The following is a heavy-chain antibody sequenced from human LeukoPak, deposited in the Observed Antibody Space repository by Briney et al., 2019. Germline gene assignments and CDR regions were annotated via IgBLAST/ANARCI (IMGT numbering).Heavy chain of an antibody. Sequence: ASVKVSCKASGFILTNYYIHWVRQAPGQGLEWMGIYNPSGGTTSHAQKFRGRLTMTRDTSTSTVYMDLSSLKSEDTALYYCARDGETSSGAAFDLWGQGTMVTVSS. J-gene: IGHJ3*01. CDR2: YNPSGGTT. D-gene: IGHD3-10*01. CDR3: ARDGETSSGAAFDL. V-gene: IGHV1-46*01. CDR1: GFILTNYY.